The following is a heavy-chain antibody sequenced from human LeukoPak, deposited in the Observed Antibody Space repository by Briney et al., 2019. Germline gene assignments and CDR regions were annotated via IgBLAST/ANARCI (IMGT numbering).Heavy chain of an antibody. CDR2: IYPGDSDT. V-gene: IGHV5-51*01. CDR1: GYSFSTYW. D-gene: IGHD3-3*02. Sequence: GESLKISCKASGYSFSTYWIGWVRQTSGKGLEWMGIIYPGDSDTRYSPSFQGQVTISADRSLTTAYLQWSSLKASGTAMYFCARSPTSISNPYYFDWWGQGTLVTVSS. J-gene: IGHJ4*02. CDR3: ARSPTSISNPYYFDW.